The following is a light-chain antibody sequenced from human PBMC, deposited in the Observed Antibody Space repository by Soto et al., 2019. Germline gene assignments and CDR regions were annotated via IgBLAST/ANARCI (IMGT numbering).Light chain of an antibody. CDR1: QSISNW. CDR2: RAS. V-gene: IGKV1-5*03. J-gene: IGKJ1*01. Sequence: DIQMTQSPSTLSASVGDRVIITCRASQSISNWLAWYQQKPGKAPKLLIYRASNLEGGVSSRFSGSGSGTEFALTISSLQSDDFAKYYCQQYNDCSRTFGQGTKVE. CDR3: QQYNDCSRT.